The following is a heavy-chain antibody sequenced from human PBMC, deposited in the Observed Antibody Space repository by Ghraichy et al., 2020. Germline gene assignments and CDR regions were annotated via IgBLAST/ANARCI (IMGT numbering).Heavy chain of an antibody. Sequence: GGSLRLSCSTSTFSFSGYNLNWVRQAPGKGLEWVASMSSSGDYIYYADSVKGRFTISRDNAKNSVYLQMNSLRPEDTAVYLCARDSGRIQLWRGPPMDLWGKGTTVVVSS. J-gene: IGHJ6*03. CDR1: TFSFSGYN. D-gene: IGHD2-21*01. CDR2: MSSSGDYI. V-gene: IGHV3-21*01. CDR3: ARDSGRIQLWRGPPMDL.